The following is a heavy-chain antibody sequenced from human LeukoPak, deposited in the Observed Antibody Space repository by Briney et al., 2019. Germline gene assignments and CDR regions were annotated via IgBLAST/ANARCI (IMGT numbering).Heavy chain of an antibody. CDR3: VREHSSSWIDY. CDR1: GGSISSGGYY. V-gene: IGHV4-31*03. Sequence: PSQTLSLTCTVSGGSISSGGYYWSWIRQHPGKGLEWIGYIYYTGSTNYNPSLKSRVTISVDTSKNQFSLRLSSVTAADTAVYYCVREHSSSWIDYWGQGTLVTVSS. CDR2: IYYTGST. D-gene: IGHD6-13*01. J-gene: IGHJ4*02.